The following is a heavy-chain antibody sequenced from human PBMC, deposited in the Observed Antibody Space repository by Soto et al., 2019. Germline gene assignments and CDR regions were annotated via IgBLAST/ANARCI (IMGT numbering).Heavy chain of an antibody. J-gene: IGHJ6*02. CDR3: ARGLKMITFGGVIVMNYYGMDV. CDR1: CGSFSGYY. D-gene: IGHD3-16*02. Sequence: PSEILSLTCAVYCGSFSGYYWSWIRQPPGKGLEWIGEINHSGSTNYNPSLKSRATISVDTSKNQFSLKLSSVTAADTAVYYCARGLKMITFGGVIVMNYYGMDVWGQGTTVTVSS. CDR2: INHSGST. V-gene: IGHV4-34*01.